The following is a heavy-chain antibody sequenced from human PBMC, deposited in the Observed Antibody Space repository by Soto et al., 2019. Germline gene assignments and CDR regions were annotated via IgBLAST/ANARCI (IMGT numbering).Heavy chain of an antibody. V-gene: IGHV3-30*18. J-gene: IGHJ6*02. CDR3: AKDVVVGATTGLGDYYYYYGMDV. Sequence: GGSLRLSCAASGFTFSSYGMHWVRQAPGKGLEWVAVISYDGSNKYYADSVKGRFTISRDNSKNTLYLQMNSLRAEDTAVYYCAKDVVVGATTGLGDYYYYYGMDVWGQATTVTVSS. CDR2: ISYDGSNK. CDR1: GFTFSSYG. D-gene: IGHD1-26*01.